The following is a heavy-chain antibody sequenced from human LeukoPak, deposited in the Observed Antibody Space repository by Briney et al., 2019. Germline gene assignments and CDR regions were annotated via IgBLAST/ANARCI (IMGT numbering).Heavy chain of an antibody. CDR1: GYTFSCYG. CDR2: ISSYNGNT. V-gene: IGHV1-18*04. J-gene: IGHJ4*02. D-gene: IGHD1-26*01. CDR3: ASDSPVGFQGTFDY. Sequence: RRASVKVSCKASGYTFSCYGISWVRQAPGQGLEWMGWISSYNGNTNYAQKLQGRVTMTTDTSTSTAYMELRSLRSDDTDVYYCASDSPVGFQGTFDYWGQGTLVTVSS.